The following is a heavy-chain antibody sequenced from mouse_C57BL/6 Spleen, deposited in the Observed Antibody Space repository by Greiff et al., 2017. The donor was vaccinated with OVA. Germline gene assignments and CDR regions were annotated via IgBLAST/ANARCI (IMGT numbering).Heavy chain of an antibody. V-gene: IGHV1-55*01. CDR2: IYPGSGST. J-gene: IGHJ2*01. CDR3: AIRPYYYGSSFDY. D-gene: IGHD1-1*01. CDR1: GYTFTSYW. Sequence: QVQLQQPGAELVKPGASVKMSCKASGYTFTSYWIAWVKQRPGQGLEWIGDIYPGSGSTNYNEKFKSKATLTVDTSSSTAYMQLSSLTSEDSAVYYCAIRPYYYGSSFDYWGQGTTLTVSS.